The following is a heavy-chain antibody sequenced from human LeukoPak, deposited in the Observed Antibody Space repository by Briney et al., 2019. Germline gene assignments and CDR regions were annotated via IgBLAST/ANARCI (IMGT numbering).Heavy chain of an antibody. CDR1: GHPLNSAYY. CDR2: LYHPDST. V-gene: IGHV4-38-2*01. D-gene: IGHD2/OR15-2a*01. CDR3: ARQFDSYFSYYLNV. J-gene: IGHJ6*04. Sequence: PSETLSLTCAVSGHPLNSAYYWVWIRQPPGKGLGWVGSLYHPDSTYYNPSHESRVTMSVDTSRNQFSLKLSFVTAADTAVYYCARQFDSYFSYYLNVWGTGTTVTVSS.